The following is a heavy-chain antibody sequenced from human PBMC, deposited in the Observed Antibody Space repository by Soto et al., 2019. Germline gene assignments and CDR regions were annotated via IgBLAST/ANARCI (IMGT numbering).Heavy chain of an antibody. V-gene: IGHV4-39*01. CDR1: GDSISSGDYY. J-gene: IGHJ4*02. CDR2: IYYSGST. Sequence: QLQLQESGPGLVKPSETLSLTCTVSGDSISSGDYYWVWIRQPPGKGLEWIGSIYYSGSTYYNPSLNSRVTISVDTSKIQFSLKLSSVTASDTAVYYCARGHDCGGNFDSWGQGTLVTVSS. D-gene: IGHD4-17*01. CDR3: ARGHDCGGNFDS.